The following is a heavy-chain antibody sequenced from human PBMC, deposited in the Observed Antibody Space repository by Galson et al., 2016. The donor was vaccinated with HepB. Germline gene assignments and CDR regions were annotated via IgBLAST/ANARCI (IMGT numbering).Heavy chain of an antibody. CDR2: IYTTGST. D-gene: IGHD3-16*01. J-gene: IGHJ5*02. V-gene: IGHV4-61*02. CDR1: GDSITSDSYCY. Sequence: TLSLTCTVSGDSITSDSYCYWSWIRQPVGKGLEWVGLIYTTGSTNYNPSLKSRVTISLDTSKNQFSLELRSVTAADTAIYYCARELGSWGQGTLVTVPS. CDR3: ARELGS.